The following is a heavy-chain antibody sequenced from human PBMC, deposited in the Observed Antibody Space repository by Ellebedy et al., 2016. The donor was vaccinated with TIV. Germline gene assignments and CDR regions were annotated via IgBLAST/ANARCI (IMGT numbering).Heavy chain of an antibody. CDR1: GFTFSTYG. V-gene: IGHV3-33*01. CDR2: VWYDGSDK. J-gene: IGHJ4*02. D-gene: IGHD2/OR15-2a*01. CDR3: ARESCNNITCYFDY. Sequence: PGGSLRLSCAASGFTFSTYGLHWVRQAPGKGLEWVAVVWYDGSDKYYADSVKGRFTTSRDNSKNTPFLQMNSLRAEDTAVYYCARESCNNITCYFDYWGLGTLVTVSS.